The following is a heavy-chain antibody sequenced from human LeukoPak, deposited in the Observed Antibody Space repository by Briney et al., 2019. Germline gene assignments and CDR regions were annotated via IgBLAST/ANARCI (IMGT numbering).Heavy chain of an antibody. D-gene: IGHD3-22*01. V-gene: IGHV3-21*01. CDR3: ARAYYDRSGYYNPYYGMDV. CDR2: ISGSSSHI. Sequence: GSLRLSCAASGFTFSSYSMNWVRQAPGKGLEWVSSISGSSSHIYYVDSVKGRFTISRDNAKTSLYLQTNSLRAEDTAVYYCARAYYDRSGYYNPYYGMDVWGQGTTVTVSS. J-gene: IGHJ6*02. CDR1: GFTFSSYS.